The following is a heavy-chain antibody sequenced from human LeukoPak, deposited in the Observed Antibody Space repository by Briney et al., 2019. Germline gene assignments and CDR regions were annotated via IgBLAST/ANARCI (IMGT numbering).Heavy chain of an antibody. V-gene: IGHV1-69*13. D-gene: IGHD5-18*01. CDR3: AREKTGTAMVPLLKYYYGMDV. CDR2: IIPIFGTA. Sequence: ASVKVSCKASGGTFSSYAISWVRQAPGQGLEWMGGIIPIFGTANYAQKFQGRVTITADESTSTAYMELSSLRSEDTAVYYCAREKTGTAMVPLLKYYYGMDVWAKGPRSPSP. CDR1: GGTFSSYA. J-gene: IGHJ6*02.